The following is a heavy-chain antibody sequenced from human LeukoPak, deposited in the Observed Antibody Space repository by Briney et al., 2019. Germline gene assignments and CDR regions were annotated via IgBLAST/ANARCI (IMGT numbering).Heavy chain of an antibody. CDR2: IYPGDSDT. CDR1: GYSFTSYW. Sequence: GESLKISCKGSGYSFTSYWIAWVRQMPGKGLEWMGIIYPGDSDTRYSPSFQGQVTISADKSISTAYLQWSSLKASDTAMYYCARSGGNFYSSTWYGHWGQGTLDTVSS. CDR3: ARSGGNFYSSTWYGH. V-gene: IGHV5-51*01. D-gene: IGHD6-13*01. J-gene: IGHJ1*01.